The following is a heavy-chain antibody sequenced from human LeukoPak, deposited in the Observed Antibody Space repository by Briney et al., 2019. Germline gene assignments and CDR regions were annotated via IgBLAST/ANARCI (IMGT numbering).Heavy chain of an antibody. CDR2: IYYSGST. Sequence: PSETLSLACTVSGGSISGYYWSWIRQPPGKGLEWIGYIYYSGSTNYNPSLKSRVTISVDTSKNQFSLKLSSVTAADTAVYYCARGQDYYDSSGYYYVWFDPWGQGTLVTVSS. D-gene: IGHD3-22*01. J-gene: IGHJ5*02. CDR1: GGSISGYY. V-gene: IGHV4-59*01. CDR3: ARGQDYYDSSGYYYVWFDP.